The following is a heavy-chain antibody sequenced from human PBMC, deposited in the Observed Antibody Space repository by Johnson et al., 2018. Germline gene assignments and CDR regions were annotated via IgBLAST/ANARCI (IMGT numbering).Heavy chain of an antibody. CDR1: GGTFSRYV. J-gene: IGHJ6*02. D-gene: IGHD6-13*01. Sequence: QVQLVQSGAEVKKPGSSVKVSCKASGGTFSRYVISWVRQAPGQGLEWMGWIIPIFGTANYAQKFQGRVTITADESTSTAYMELSSLRSEDTAVYDCAREAGKRDAYYYYGMDVWGQGTTVTVSS. CDR2: IIPIFGTA. V-gene: IGHV1-69*12. CDR3: AREAGKRDAYYYYGMDV.